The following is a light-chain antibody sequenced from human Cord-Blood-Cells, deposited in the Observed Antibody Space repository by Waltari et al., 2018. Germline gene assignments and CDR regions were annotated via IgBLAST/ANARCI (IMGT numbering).Light chain of an antibody. Sequence: QSALTQPASVSGSPGQWITISCTGTISDVGAHNYVSWDPQHPGNAPKLIIYEVSHRPSGVSNRFAGSKSGNPASLTISGLQAEDEADYYCSSYTSSSTLVFGTGTKVTVL. CDR1: ISDVGAHNY. J-gene: IGLJ1*01. CDR3: SSYTSSSTLV. V-gene: IGLV2-14*01. CDR2: EVS.